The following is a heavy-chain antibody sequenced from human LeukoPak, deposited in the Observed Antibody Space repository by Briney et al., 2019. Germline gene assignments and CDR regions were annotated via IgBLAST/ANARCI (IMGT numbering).Heavy chain of an antibody. V-gene: IGHV4-59*01. J-gene: IGHJ6*03. D-gene: IGHD3-10*01. CDR3: ARAPGYYGSGSYPNYYYYYYMDV. Sequence: SETLSLTCTVSGGSISSYYWSWIRQPPGKGLEWIGYINYSGSTNYNPSLKSRVTISVDTSKNQFSLKLSSVTAADTAVYYCARAPGYYGSGSYPNYYYYYYMDVWGKGTTVTVSS. CDR2: INYSGST. CDR1: GGSISSYY.